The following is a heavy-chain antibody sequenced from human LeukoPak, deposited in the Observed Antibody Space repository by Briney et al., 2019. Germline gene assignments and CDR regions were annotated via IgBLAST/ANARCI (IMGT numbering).Heavy chain of an antibody. CDR1: GYSFTSHW. J-gene: IGHJ4*02. Sequence: GESLKISCKGSGYSFTSHWIGWVRQMPGKGLEWMGIIYPGDSDTRYSPSFQGQVTISADRSINTAYLQWSSLKASDTAMYFCARAFYSSGFFFDYWGQGTLVTVPS. D-gene: IGHD6-19*01. V-gene: IGHV5-51*01. CDR2: IYPGDSDT. CDR3: ARAFYSSGFFFDY.